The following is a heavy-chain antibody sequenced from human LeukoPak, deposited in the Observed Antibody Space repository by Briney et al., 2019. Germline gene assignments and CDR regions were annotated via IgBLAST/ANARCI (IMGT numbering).Heavy chain of an antibody. CDR1: GGTFSSYA. CDR2: IIPIFGTA. V-gene: IGHV1-69*06. Sequence: SVKVSCKASGGTFSSYAISWVRQAPGQGLEWMGGIIPIFGTANYAQKFQGRVTITADKSTSTAYMELSSPRSEDTAVYYCARGLGSSSWYGWAAYNWFDPWGQGTLVTVSS. D-gene: IGHD6-13*01. J-gene: IGHJ5*02. CDR3: ARGLGSSSWYGWAAYNWFDP.